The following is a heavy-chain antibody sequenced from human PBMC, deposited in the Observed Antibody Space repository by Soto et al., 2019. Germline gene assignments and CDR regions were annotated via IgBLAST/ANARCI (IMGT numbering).Heavy chain of an antibody. CDR3: GREGLMVYVSYGMDV. CDR1: GGSISSGDYY. Sequence: PSETLSLTCTVSGGSISSGDYYWSWIRQPPGKGLEWIGYIYYSGSSYYNPSLKSRVTISVDTSKKQFSLKLSSVTAADTAVYYCGREGLMVYVSYGMDVWGQGTTVTVSS. V-gene: IGHV4-30-4*01. CDR2: IYYSGSS. J-gene: IGHJ6*02. D-gene: IGHD2-8*01.